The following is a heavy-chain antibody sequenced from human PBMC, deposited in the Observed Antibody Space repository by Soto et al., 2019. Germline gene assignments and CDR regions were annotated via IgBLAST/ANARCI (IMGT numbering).Heavy chain of an antibody. Sequence: WGSLRLSCAASGFTFSNAWMNWVRQAPGKGLEWVGRIKSKTDGGTTDYAAPVKGRFTISRDDSKNTLYLQMNSLKTEDTAVYYCTTDPYYYDSSGPPSVYYYGMDVWGQGTTVTVSS. CDR1: GFTFSNAW. CDR3: TTDPYYYDSSGPPSVYYYGMDV. D-gene: IGHD3-22*01. J-gene: IGHJ6*02. CDR2: IKSKTDGGTT. V-gene: IGHV3-15*07.